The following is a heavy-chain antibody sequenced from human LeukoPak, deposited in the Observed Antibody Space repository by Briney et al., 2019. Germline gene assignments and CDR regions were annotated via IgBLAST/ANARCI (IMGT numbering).Heavy chain of an antibody. CDR3: ARDIGGVMVRLGFDI. D-gene: IGHD3-16*02. V-gene: IGHV3-53*01. Sequence: GGSLRPSCAASGLTVSSNYMSWVRQGPGKGPEWVSIIYSDGSTYYTDSVKGRFTISRDNSKNTLYLQMNSVRVDDTAVYYCARDIGGVMVRLGFDIWGQGTMVTVSS. CDR1: GLTVSSNY. J-gene: IGHJ3*02. CDR2: IYSDGST.